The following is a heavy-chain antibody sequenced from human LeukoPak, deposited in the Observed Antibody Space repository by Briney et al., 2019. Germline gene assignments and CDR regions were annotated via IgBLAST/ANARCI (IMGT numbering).Heavy chain of an antibody. Sequence: EASVKVSCKASGGTFSSYAISWVRQAPGQALEWMGWISGYNGNTNYAQKLQGRVTMTTDTSTSTAYMELGSLRSDDTAVYYCARDFHSSGYYHYFHYWGQGALVTVSS. CDR3: ARDFHSSGYYHYFHY. D-gene: IGHD3-22*01. CDR2: ISGYNGNT. CDR1: GGTFSSYA. J-gene: IGHJ4*02. V-gene: IGHV1-18*01.